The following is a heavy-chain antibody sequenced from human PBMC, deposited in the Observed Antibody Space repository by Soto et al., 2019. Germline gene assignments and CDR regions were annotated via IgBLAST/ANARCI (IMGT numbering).Heavy chain of an antibody. CDR2: ISYSGST. CDR1: GGSISSYY. D-gene: IGHD4-17*01. CDR3: ARASPYGDYALDY. J-gene: IGHJ4*02. V-gene: IGHV4-59*01. Sequence: SETLSLTCTVSGGSISSYYWIWIRQPPGKGLEWIRYISYSGSTNYNPSLKSRPTISVDTSKNQFSLKLRSVTAADTAVYYCARASPYGDYALDYWGQGTLVTVSS.